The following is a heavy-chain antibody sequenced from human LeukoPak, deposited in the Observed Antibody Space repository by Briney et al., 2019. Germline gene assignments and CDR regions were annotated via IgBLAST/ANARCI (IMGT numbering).Heavy chain of an antibody. V-gene: IGHV4-39*07. CDR3: AREVVVVDNNWFDP. D-gene: IGHD2-15*01. J-gene: IGHJ5*02. Sequence: SETLSLTCTVSGGSISSSSYYWGWIRQPPGKGLEWIGSIYYSGSTYYNPSLKSRVTISVDTSKNQFSLKLSSVTAADTAVYYCAREVVVVDNNWFDPWGQGILVTVSS. CDR1: GGSISSSSYY. CDR2: IYYSGST.